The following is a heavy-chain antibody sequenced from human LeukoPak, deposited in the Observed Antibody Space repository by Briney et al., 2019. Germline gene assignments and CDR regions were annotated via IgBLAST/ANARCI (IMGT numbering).Heavy chain of an antibody. D-gene: IGHD3-22*01. V-gene: IGHV4-59*01. CDR3: ARGLLGIERAFDI. J-gene: IGHJ3*02. CDR1: GGSISSYY. CDR2: IYYSGST. Sequence: PSETLSLTCNVSGGSISSYYWSWIRQPPGKGLEWIGYIYYSGSTNYNPSLKSQVTISVDTSKNQFSLKLSSVTAADTAVYYCARGLLGIERAFDIWGQGTMVTVSS.